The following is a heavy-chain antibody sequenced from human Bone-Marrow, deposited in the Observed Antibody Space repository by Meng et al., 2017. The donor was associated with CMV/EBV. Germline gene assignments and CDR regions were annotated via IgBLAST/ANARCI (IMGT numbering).Heavy chain of an antibody. CDR1: GGTFSSYA. CDR2: IIPIFGTA. V-gene: IGHV1-69*05. Sequence: SVKVSCKASGGTFSSYAISWVRQAPGQGLEWMGGIIPIFGTANYAQKFQGRVTITTDESTSTAYMELSSLRSEDTAVYYCARDQFGVVTTTYYYGMDVWGQGTTVTVSS. D-gene: IGHD3-3*01. J-gene: IGHJ6*02. CDR3: ARDQFGVVTTTYYYGMDV.